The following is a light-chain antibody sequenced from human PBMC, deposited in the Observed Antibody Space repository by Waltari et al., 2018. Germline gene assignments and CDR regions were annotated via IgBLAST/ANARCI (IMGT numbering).Light chain of an antibody. CDR2: GAC. CDR3: QQYGSSPPVT. Sequence: SASQAVSSNYLAWYQQKPGPAPRLLIYGACNRATGIPNTVRGSGCGTDLTLTISSLGPEYVAVYFCQQYGSSPPVTFGQGTRLE. CDR1: QAVSSNY. J-gene: IGKJ5*01. V-gene: IGKV3-20*01.